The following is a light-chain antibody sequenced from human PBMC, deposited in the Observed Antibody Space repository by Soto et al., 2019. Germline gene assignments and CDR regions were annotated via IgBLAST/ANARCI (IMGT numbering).Light chain of an antibody. Sequence: EIVMTQSPATLSLSPGERATLSCRASQSVSSNFAWYEQKPGQALRLLIDRASASATGIPDRFSGSRSGTEFILTISDPQDEDSAFCYWQRRCNFLFGHGTRLEI. CDR2: RAS. CDR1: QSVSSN. V-gene: IGKV3-15*01. CDR3: QRRCNFL. J-gene: IGKJ5*01.